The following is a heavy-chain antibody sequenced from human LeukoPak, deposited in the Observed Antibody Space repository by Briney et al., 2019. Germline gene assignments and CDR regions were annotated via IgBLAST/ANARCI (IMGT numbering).Heavy chain of an antibody. D-gene: IGHD6-19*01. Sequence: GGSLRLSCAASGFTFSTYSMNWVRQAPGQGLEWVSSISGSSIYIYYADSVKGRFTISRDNSKNTLYLQMNSLRAEDTAVYYCAKGIYSSGWSYFDYWGHGTLVTVSS. CDR2: ISGSSIYI. CDR3: AKGIYSSGWSYFDY. V-gene: IGHV3-21*04. CDR1: GFTFSTYS. J-gene: IGHJ4*01.